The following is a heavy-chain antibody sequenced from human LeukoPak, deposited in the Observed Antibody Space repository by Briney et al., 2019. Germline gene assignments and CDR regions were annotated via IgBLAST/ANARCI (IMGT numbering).Heavy chain of an antibody. D-gene: IGHD3-3*01. CDR3: ARGPNYDFWSGYYSPGYFQH. V-gene: IGHV4-34*01. J-gene: IGHJ1*01. Sequence: SETLSLTCAVYGGSFSGYYWSWIRQPPGKGLEWIGEINHRGSTNYNPSLKSRVTISVDTSKNQFSLKLSSVTAADTAVYYCARGPNYDFWSGYYSPGYFQHWGQGTLVTVYS. CDR2: INHRGST. CDR1: GGSFSGYY.